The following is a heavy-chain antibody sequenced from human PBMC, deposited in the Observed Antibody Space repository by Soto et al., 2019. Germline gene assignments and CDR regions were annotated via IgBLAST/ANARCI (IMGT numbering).Heavy chain of an antibody. J-gene: IGHJ6*02. CDR2: IYSCGST. Sequence: SETLSLTCTVSVGFVNSDTDSWCWVRQTPGKRLEWMWFIYSCGSTKNPSLRSRVTMSVDTSKNQFSLKLRSVIGADTAVYHCARFVRSCSGTTRSTRADVWRQGITVTSP. D-gene: IGHD2-2*01. CDR1: VGFVNSDTDS. CDR3: ARFVRSCSGTTRSTRADV. V-gene: IGHV4-61*01.